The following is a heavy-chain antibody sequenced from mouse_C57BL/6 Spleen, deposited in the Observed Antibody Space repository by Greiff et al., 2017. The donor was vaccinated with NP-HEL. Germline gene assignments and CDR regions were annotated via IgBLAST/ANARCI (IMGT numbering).Heavy chain of an antibody. Sequence: QVQLQQPGAELVKPGASVKLSCKASGYTFTSYWMQWVKQRPGQGLEWIGEIDPSDSSTNYNQKFKGKATLTVDTSSSTAYMQRSSLTSEASAVYYCARYGGGPSDYWGQGTTLTVSS. CDR1: GYTFTSYW. D-gene: IGHD1-1*02. CDR2: IDPSDSST. J-gene: IGHJ2*01. V-gene: IGHV1-50*01. CDR3: ARYGGGPSDY.